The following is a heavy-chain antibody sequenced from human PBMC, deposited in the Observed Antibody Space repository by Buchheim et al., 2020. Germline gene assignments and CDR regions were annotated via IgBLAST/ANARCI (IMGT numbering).Heavy chain of an antibody. J-gene: IGHJ6*02. CDR3: AKMYNGMDV. CDR2: ISYDGSNK. CDR1: GFTFSSYG. Sequence: VQLVESGGGLVQPGGSLRLSCAASGFTFSSYGMHWVRQAPGKGLEWVAVISYDGSNKYYADSVKGRFTISRDTSKNTMYLQMNSLRAEDTAVYYCAKMYNGMDVWGQGTT. V-gene: IGHV3-30*18.